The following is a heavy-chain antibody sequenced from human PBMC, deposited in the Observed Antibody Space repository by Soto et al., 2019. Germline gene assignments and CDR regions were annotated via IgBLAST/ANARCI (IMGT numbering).Heavy chain of an antibody. CDR3: AKNGYCNSTSCFDFSYGLDV. Sequence: QPGGSLRLSCSASGFTFSTYSMHWVRLAPGKGLEHVSSVSSGGGSTFYADSVKGRFTISRDNSKNTLYLQMARLRPEDTAVYYCAKNGYCNSTSCFDFSYGLDVWGQGTTVTVSS. J-gene: IGHJ6*02. V-gene: IGHV3-64D*06. CDR2: VSSGGGST. D-gene: IGHD2-2*03. CDR1: GFTFSTYS.